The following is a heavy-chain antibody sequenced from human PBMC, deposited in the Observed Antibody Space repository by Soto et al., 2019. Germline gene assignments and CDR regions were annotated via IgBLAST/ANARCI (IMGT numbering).Heavy chain of an antibody. CDR3: ANGNTVTTWVYYYGMDV. Sequence: QVQLVESGGGVVQPGRSLRLSCAASGFTFSSYGMHWVRQAPGKGLEWVAVISYDGSNKYYADSVKGRFTISRDNSKNTLYLQMNSLRAEDTAVDYCANGNTVTTWVYYYGMDVWGQGTTVTVSS. CDR2: ISYDGSNK. J-gene: IGHJ6*02. V-gene: IGHV3-30*18. CDR1: GFTFSSYG. D-gene: IGHD4-17*01.